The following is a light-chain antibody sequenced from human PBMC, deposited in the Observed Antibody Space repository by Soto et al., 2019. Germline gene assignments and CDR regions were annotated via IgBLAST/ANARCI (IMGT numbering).Light chain of an antibody. J-gene: IGKJ1*01. V-gene: IGKV1-5*01. CDR1: QSISNW. CDR2: DAS. CDR3: HQYKIYSQT. Sequence: DIQMTQSPSTLSASVGDRVTITCRASQSISNWLAWYQQRPGKAPKLLIYDASTLESGVPSRFSGSGSGTEFSLPISSLQPDDFASYYCHQYKIYSQTFGQGTKGDIK.